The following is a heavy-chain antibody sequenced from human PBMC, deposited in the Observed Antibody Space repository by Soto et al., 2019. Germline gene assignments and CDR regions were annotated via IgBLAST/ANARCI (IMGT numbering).Heavy chain of an antibody. CDR3: ASCYYGSGSKY. CDR1: GGSMRGYY. Sequence: SETLSLTCTVSGGSMRGYYWCWIRQPPGKGLEWIGYIYSGGSTNYNPSLKSRVTISVDTSKNQFSLNLTSVTAADAAVHYCASCYYGSGSKYWGQGTQVTVSS. V-gene: IGHV4-59*01. J-gene: IGHJ4*02. CDR2: IYSGGST. D-gene: IGHD3-10*01.